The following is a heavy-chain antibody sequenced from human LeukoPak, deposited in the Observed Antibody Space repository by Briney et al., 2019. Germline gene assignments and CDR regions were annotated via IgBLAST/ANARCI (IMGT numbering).Heavy chain of an antibody. Sequence: SETLSLTCTVSGGSVRSYYWSWIRQPPGKGLEWIGYIYYSGNTNCNPSLKSRVTISVDTSKNQFSLKLSSVTAADTAVYYCARSPIAVAGEIDYWGQGTLVTVSS. CDR3: ARSPIAVAGEIDY. J-gene: IGHJ4*02. CDR2: IYYSGNT. CDR1: GGSVRSYY. V-gene: IGHV4-59*02. D-gene: IGHD6-19*01.